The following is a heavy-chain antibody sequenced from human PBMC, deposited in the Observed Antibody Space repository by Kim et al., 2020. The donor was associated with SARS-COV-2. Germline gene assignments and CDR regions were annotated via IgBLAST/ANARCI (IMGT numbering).Heavy chain of an antibody. CDR3: TRLRAGVMVFDS. V-gene: IGHV5-51*01. CDR1: GYTFSNYW. D-gene: IGHD3-16*02. Sequence: GESLKISCKGLGYTFSNYWIGWVRQTPGKGLEWMGIFYPGDSDIRYNPSFQGQVTVSADKSFSTAYLQWSSLKASDTAIYYCTRLRAGVMVFDSWGQGTLVTVSS. J-gene: IGHJ4*02. CDR2: FYPGDSDI.